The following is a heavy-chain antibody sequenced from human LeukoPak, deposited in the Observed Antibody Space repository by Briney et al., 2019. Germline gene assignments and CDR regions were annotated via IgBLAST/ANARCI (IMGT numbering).Heavy chain of an antibody. CDR2: INHSGST. V-gene: IGHV4-34*01. D-gene: IGHD1-26*01. J-gene: IGHJ4*02. CDR1: GGSFSGYY. CDR3: ARTTSGSYYSYFDY. Sequence: PSETLSLPCAVYGGSFSGYYWSWIRQPPGKGLEWIGEINHSGSTNYNPSLKSRVTISVDTSKNQFSVKLNSVTAADTAVYYCARTTSGSYYSYFDYWGQGTLVTVSS.